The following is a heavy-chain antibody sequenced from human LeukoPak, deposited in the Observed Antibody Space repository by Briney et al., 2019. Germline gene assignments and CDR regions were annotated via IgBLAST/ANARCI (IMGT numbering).Heavy chain of an antibody. CDR1: GFTFSSYA. D-gene: IGHD4-17*01. CDR2: STGSGGTT. J-gene: IGHJ6*02. CDR3: AKLQSDGLRTYYGMDV. V-gene: IGHV3-23*01. Sequence: GGSLRLSCAASGFTFSSYAMTWVRQAPGKGLEWVSASTGSGGTTYYADTVMGRFTISRDNSKNTLYLQMNSLRAEDTVVYYCAKLQSDGLRTYYGMDVWGQGTTVTVSS.